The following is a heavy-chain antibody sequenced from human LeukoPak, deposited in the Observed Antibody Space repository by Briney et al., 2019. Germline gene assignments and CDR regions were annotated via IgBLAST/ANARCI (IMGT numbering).Heavy chain of an antibody. CDR3: AKDSQQLPQGYFQH. V-gene: IGHV3-23*01. D-gene: IGHD6-13*01. CDR2: ISGSGGST. J-gene: IGHJ1*01. Sequence: GGSLRLSCAVSGFTFSSYAMSWVRQAPGKGLEWVSAISGSGGSTYHADSVKGRFTISRDNSKNTLYLQMNSLRAEDTAVYYCAKDSQQLPQGYFQHWGQGTLVTVSS. CDR1: GFTFSSYA.